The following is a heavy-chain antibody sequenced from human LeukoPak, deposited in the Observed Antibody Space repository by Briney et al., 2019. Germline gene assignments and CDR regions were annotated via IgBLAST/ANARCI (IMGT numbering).Heavy chain of an antibody. CDR2: IYFSGST. CDR3: AKDSGQDWLFEQSEV. V-gene: IGHV4-59*01. CDR1: GGSISNYY. J-gene: IGHJ4*02. Sequence: SETLSLTCTVSGGSISNYYWSWIRQPPGKGLEWIGYIYFSGSTNYIPSLKSRVTISVDTSKNQFALKLSSVTAADTAVYYCAKDSGQDWLFEQSEVWGQGTLVTVSS. D-gene: IGHD3-9*01.